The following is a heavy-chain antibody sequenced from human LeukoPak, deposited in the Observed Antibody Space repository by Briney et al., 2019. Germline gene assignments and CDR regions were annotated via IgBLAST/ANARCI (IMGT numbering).Heavy chain of an antibody. Sequence: PSETLSLTCTVSGGSISIFYWSWIRQPAGKGLDWIGRIHSSGSINHNPSLKSRVTLSVDTSKNQLSLKLTSVAAADTAVYYCARGTFKDGLDVWGQGTTVTVSS. CDR2: IHSSGSI. CDR3: ARGTFKDGLDV. D-gene: IGHD2/OR15-2a*01. J-gene: IGHJ6*02. V-gene: IGHV4-4*07. CDR1: GGSISIFY.